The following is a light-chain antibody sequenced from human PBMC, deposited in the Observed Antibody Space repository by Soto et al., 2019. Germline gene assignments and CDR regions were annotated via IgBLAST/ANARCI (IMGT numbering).Light chain of an antibody. CDR3: QQRSKWPPT. CDR2: DAS. V-gene: IGKV3-11*01. Sequence: EIVLTQSPATLSLSPGERATLSCRASQSISSYLAWYQQKPGQAPRLLIYDASNRATGIPVRFSGGGSGADFTLTISSLEPEDFAVYYCQQRSKWPPTFGQGTNVDIK. J-gene: IGKJ1*01. CDR1: QSISSY.